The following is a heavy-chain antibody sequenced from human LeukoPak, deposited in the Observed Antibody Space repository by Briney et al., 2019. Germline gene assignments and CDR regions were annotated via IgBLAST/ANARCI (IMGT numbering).Heavy chain of an antibody. D-gene: IGHD2-2*01. Sequence: SETLSLTCAVYGGSFSGYYWSWIRQPPGKGLEWIGEINHSGSTNYNPSLKSRVTISVDTSKNQFSLKLSSVTAADTAVYYCARVRLKIVVVPAAIIYYYGMDVWGQGTTVTVSS. V-gene: IGHV4-34*01. J-gene: IGHJ6*02. CDR2: INHSGST. CDR3: ARVRLKIVVVPAAIIYYYGMDV. CDR1: GGSFSGYY.